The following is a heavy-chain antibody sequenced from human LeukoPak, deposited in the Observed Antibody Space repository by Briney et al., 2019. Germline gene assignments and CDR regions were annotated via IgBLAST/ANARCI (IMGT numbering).Heavy chain of an antibody. V-gene: IGHV4-59*08. D-gene: IGHD5-24*01. CDR2: IYYSGST. CDR1: GGSISSYY. Sequence: SETLSLTCTVSGGSISSYYWSWIRQPPGKGLEWIGYIYYSGSTNYNPSLKSRVTISVDTSKNQFSLKLSSVTAADTAVYYCARVEMATIFFDYWGQGTLVTVSS. CDR3: ARVEMATIFFDY. J-gene: IGHJ4*02.